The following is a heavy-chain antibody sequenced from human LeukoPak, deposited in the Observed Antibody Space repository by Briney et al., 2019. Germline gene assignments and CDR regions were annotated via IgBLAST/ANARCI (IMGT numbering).Heavy chain of an antibody. J-gene: IGHJ4*02. CDR2: ISSSGSTI. Sequence: GGSLRLSCAASGFTFRDYYMSWIRQAPGKGLEWVSYISSSGSTIYYADSVKGRFTISRDNAKNSLYLQMNSLRAEDTAVYYCARGSHSSSWPRFDYWGQGTLVTVSS. V-gene: IGHV3-11*01. CDR3: ARGSHSSSWPRFDY. CDR1: GFTFRDYY. D-gene: IGHD6-13*01.